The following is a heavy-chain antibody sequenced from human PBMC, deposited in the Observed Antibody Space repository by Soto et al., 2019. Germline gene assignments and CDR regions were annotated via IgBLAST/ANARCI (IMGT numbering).Heavy chain of an antibody. Sequence: EVQLLESGGGLVQPGGSLRLSCAASGFTFSSYAMSWVRQAPGKGLEWVSAISGSGGSTYYADSVKGRFTISRDNSKNPLYLQMNSLRAEDTAVYYCAKIHDYIWGSYRYSDYWGQGTLVTVSS. CDR1: GFTFSSYA. D-gene: IGHD3-16*02. V-gene: IGHV3-23*01. CDR2: ISGSGGST. CDR3: AKIHDYIWGSYRYSDY. J-gene: IGHJ4*02.